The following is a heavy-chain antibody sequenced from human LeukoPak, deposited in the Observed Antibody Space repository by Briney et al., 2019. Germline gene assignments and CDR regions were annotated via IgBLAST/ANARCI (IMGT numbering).Heavy chain of an antibody. D-gene: IGHD3-10*01. J-gene: IGHJ6*02. CDR2: ISPVDSDT. V-gene: IGHV5-51*01. CDR1: GYPFTSSR. Sequence: GESLKISRQGSGYPFTSSRIGGVRQIHGKGLEWTAIISPVDSDTIYSPAFEGQVTISADKSISTAYLQWSSLKASDTAMYYCARGAYGSGSSYNYYGMDVWGQGTTVTVSS. CDR3: ARGAYGSGSSYNYYGMDV.